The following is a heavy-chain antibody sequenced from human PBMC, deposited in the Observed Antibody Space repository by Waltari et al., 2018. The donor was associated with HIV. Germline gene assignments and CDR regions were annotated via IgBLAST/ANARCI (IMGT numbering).Heavy chain of an antibody. CDR2: IDPEDGET. CDR3: ASLAAAGYFDA. J-gene: IGHJ4*02. V-gene: IGHV1-69-2*01. CDR1: GYTFTDHS. D-gene: IGHD6-13*01. Sequence: VHLVQSGPEVLKPGATLKTSCRVSGYTFTDHSIHWVQEAPGKGLEWMGLIDPEDGETEYAEKFQGRLTITADTSLDTVYMELTSLRSDDAAVYYCASLAAAGYFDAWGQGTLLTVSS.